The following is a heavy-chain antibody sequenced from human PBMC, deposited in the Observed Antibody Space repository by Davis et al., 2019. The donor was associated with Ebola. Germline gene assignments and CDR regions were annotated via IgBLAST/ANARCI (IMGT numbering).Heavy chain of an antibody. V-gene: IGHV4-4*07. CDR2: IYTSGST. CDR3: ARDLQLGPFDY. J-gene: IGHJ4*02. Sequence: SETLSLTCTVSGGSISSYYWSWIRQPAGKGLEWIGHIYTSGSTNYNPSLKSRVTISVDTSKNQFSLKLSSVTAADTAVYYCARDLQLGPFDYWGQGTLVAVSS. D-gene: IGHD1-1*01. CDR1: GGSISSYY.